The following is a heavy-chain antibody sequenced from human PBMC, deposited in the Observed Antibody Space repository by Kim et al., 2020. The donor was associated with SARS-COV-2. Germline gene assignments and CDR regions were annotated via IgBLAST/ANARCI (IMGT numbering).Heavy chain of an antibody. V-gene: IGHV6-1*01. Sequence: YNDYAVSVKSRITINPDTSKNQFSLQLNSVTPEDMAVYYCARDSVRHFDYWGQGTLVTVSS. D-gene: IGHD6-6*01. CDR2: YN. CDR3: ARDSVRHFDY. J-gene: IGHJ4*02.